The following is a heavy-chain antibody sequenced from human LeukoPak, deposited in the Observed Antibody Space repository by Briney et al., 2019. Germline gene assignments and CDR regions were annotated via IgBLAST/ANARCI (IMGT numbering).Heavy chain of an antibody. CDR1: GFTFGDYT. Sequence: GGSLRLSCTTSGFTFGDYTMTWVRQAPGKGLEWVGFIRSKAYGGTTEYAASVKGRFTISRDDSKSIAYLQMNSLKTEDTALYYCTRHYSNYYFDYWGQGTLVTVSS. D-gene: IGHD4-11*01. CDR2: IRSKAYGGTT. V-gene: IGHV3-49*04. CDR3: TRHYSNYYFDY. J-gene: IGHJ4*02.